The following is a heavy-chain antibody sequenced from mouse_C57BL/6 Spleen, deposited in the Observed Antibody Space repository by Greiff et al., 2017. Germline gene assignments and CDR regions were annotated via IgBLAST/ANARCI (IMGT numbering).Heavy chain of an antibody. J-gene: IGHJ4*01. CDR1: GFTFSDYG. CDR3: GREALLYLVAMDY. Sequence: EVKVVESGGGLVKPGGSLKLSCAASGFTFSDYGMHWVRQAPEKGLEWVAYISSGSSTLYYADTVKGRFTISRDNAKNPLFHQMASLGAEDTAMYYGGREALLYLVAMDYWGQGTSVTVSS. V-gene: IGHV5-17*01. CDR2: ISSGSSTL. D-gene: IGHD1-1*01.